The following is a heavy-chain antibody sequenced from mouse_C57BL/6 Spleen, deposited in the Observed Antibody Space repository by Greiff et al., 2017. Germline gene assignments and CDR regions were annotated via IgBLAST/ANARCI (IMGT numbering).Heavy chain of an antibody. J-gene: IGHJ1*03. CDR1: GYSFTDYN. V-gene: IGHV1-39*01. CDR2: INPNYGTT. CDR3: ARKSTGTLYWYFDV. D-gene: IGHD4-1*01. Sequence: VQLKQSGPELVKPGASVKISCKASGYSFTDYNMNWVKQSNGKSLEWIGVINPNYGTTSYNQKFKGKATLTVDRSSSTAYMQLNSLTSEDSAFYYCARKSTGTLYWYFDVWGTGTTVTVSS.